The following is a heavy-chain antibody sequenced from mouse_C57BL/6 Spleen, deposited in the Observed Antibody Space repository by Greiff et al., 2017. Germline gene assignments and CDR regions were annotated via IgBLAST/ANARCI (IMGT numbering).Heavy chain of an antibody. D-gene: IGHD2-5*01. CDR2: IYPGDGDT. J-gene: IGHJ3*01. V-gene: IGHV1-82*01. Sequence: QVQLQQSGPELVKPGASVKISCKASGYAFSSSWMNWVKQRPGKGLEWIGRIYPGDGDTNYNGKFKGKATLTADKSSSTAYMQLSSLTSEDSAVYFCARFYSNYETWFAYWGQGTLVTVSA. CDR1: GYAFSSSW. CDR3: ARFYSNYETWFAY.